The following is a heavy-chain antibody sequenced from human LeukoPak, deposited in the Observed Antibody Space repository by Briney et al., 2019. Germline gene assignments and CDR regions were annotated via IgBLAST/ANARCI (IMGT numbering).Heavy chain of an antibody. CDR2: ISSSSSYI. D-gene: IGHD6-13*01. CDR1: GFTFSSYS. Sequence: GGSLRLSCAAPGFTFSSYSMNWVRQAPGKGLEWVSSISSSSSYIYYADSVKGRFTISRDNAKNSLYLQMNSLRAEDTAVYYCARGYSSSWYSLSYWFDPWGQGTLVTVSS. CDR3: ARGYSSSWYSLSYWFDP. V-gene: IGHV3-21*01. J-gene: IGHJ5*02.